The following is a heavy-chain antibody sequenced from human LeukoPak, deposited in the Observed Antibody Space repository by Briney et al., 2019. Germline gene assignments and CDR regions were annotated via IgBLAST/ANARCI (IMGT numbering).Heavy chain of an antibody. J-gene: IGHJ6*02. V-gene: IGHV3-74*01. D-gene: IGHD3-22*01. Sequence: GGSLRLSCAASGFTFSSYWMHWVRQAPGKGLVWVSRINSDGSSTSYADSVKGRFTISRDNAKNTLYLQMNSLRAEDTAVYYCARGSSGYKGRSGMDVWGQGTTVTVSS. CDR3: ARGSSGYKGRSGMDV. CDR2: INSDGSST. CDR1: GFTFSSYW.